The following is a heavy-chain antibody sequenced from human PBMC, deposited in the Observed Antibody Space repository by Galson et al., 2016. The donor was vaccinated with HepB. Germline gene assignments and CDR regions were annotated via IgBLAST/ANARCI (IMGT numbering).Heavy chain of an antibody. CDR2: ISFDGKKK. D-gene: IGHD2-2*01. CDR1: GFAFSSFG. V-gene: IGHV3-30*18. Sequence: SLRLSCAASGFAFSSFGMHRVRQAPGKGLEWVALISFDGKKKSYINAVKDRFTISRDSSRLYLQMDSLRPEDTAVYFCAKDLSYATDWPYFDKSGQGTLVIVSS. CDR3: AKDLSYATDWPYFDK. J-gene: IGHJ4*02.